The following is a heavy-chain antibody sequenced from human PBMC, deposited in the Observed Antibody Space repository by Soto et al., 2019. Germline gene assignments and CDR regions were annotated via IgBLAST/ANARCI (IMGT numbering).Heavy chain of an antibody. CDR3: ASYYDSSGQGPNFDY. CDR1: GFTFSSYA. J-gene: IGHJ4*02. V-gene: IGHV3-30-3*01. Sequence: GGSLRLSCAASGFTFSSYAMHWVRQAPGKGLEWVAVISYDGSNKYYADSVKGRFTISRDNSKNTLYLQMNSLRAEDTAVYYCASYYDSSGQGPNFDYWGQGTLVTVSS. CDR2: ISYDGSNK. D-gene: IGHD3-22*01.